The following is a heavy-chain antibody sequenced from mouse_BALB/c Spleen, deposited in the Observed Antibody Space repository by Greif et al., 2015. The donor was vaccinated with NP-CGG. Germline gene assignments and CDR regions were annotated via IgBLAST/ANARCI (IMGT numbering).Heavy chain of an antibody. V-gene: IGHV1-7*01. D-gene: IGHD4-1*01. Sequence: QVQLQQSGAELAKPGASVKMSCKASGYTFTSYWMHWVKQRPGQGLEWIGCINPSTGYTEYNQKFKDKATLTADKSSSTAYMQRSSLTSEDSAVYYCATGTYFDVWGAGTTVTVSS. CDR3: ATGTYFDV. CDR2: INPSTGYT. J-gene: IGHJ1*01. CDR1: GYTFTSYW.